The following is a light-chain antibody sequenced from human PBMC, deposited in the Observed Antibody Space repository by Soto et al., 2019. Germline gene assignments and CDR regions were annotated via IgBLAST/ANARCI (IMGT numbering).Light chain of an antibody. CDR2: DVS. Sequence: QSALTQPASVSGSPGQSITISCTGTSSDAGGYNYVSWYQQHPGKAPKLMIYDVSYRPSGVSNRFSGSKSGNTASLTISGLQADDEADYYCSSYTSSSTVVFGGGTKLTVL. J-gene: IGLJ3*02. CDR1: SSDAGGYNY. CDR3: SSYTSSSTVV. V-gene: IGLV2-14*03.